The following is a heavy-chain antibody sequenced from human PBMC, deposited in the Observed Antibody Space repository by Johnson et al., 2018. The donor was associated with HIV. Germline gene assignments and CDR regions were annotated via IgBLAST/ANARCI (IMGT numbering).Heavy chain of an antibody. D-gene: IGHD1-20*01. J-gene: IGHJ3*02. CDR1: GFTFTSYW. CDR3: ARGIPTLPLTGTRGVDI. CDR2: ISSNGGRT. Sequence: VQLVESGGGLVQPGGSLRLSCAASGFTFTSYWIHWVRQAPGKGLEYVSSISSNGGRTYYANSVKGRFTVSRDNSNNTLYLQMGSLRAEDMAVYYCARGIPTLPLTGTRGVDIWGQ. V-gene: IGHV3-64*01.